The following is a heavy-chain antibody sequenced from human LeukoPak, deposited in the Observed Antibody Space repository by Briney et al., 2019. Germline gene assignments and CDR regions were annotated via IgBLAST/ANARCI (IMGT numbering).Heavy chain of an antibody. J-gene: IGHJ4*02. CDR1: GGSISSTSYY. D-gene: IGHD3-10*01. CDR3: AGKLNDY. Sequence: SETLSLTCTVSGGSISSTSYYWGWIRQPPGKGLEWIGSIYYSGSTYYNPSLKSRVTISVDTSKNQFSLKLSSVTAADTAVYYCAGKLNDYWGQGTLVTVSS. CDR2: IYYSGST. V-gene: IGHV4-39*07.